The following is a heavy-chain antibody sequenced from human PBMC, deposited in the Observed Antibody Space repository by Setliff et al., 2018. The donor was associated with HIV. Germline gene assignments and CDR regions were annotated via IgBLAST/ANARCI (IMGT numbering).Heavy chain of an antibody. CDR3: VRAPPNSEY. CDR2: IDTDEITT. J-gene: IGHJ4*02. CDR1: GFTFNNFW. V-gene: IGHV3-74*01. Sequence: GGSLRLSCAASGFTFNNFWMHWIRQTPGKGLEWVSRIDTDEITTNYADSVMGRFTVSRDNGKNTLYLQMNSLRAEDTAVYFCVRAPPNSEYWGRGTLVTVSS.